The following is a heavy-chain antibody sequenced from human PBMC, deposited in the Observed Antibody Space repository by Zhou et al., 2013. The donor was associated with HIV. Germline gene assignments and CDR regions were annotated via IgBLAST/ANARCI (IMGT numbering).Heavy chain of an antibody. CDR2: IIPIFGTA. V-gene: IGHV1-69*13. CDR1: GGTFSTYA. CDR3: ARVGSGSYHGVGAFDI. Sequence: QVRLVQSGAEVKKPGASVKVSCKASGGTFSTYAISWVRQSPGQGLEWLGGIIPIFGTANYAQKFQGRVTITADESTSTAYMELSSLRSEDTAVYYCARVGSGSYHGVGAFDIWGQGTMVTVSS. J-gene: IGHJ3*02. D-gene: IGHD1-26*01.